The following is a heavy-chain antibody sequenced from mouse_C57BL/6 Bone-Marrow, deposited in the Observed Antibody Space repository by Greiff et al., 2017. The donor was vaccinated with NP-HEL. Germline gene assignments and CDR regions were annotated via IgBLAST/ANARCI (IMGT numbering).Heavy chain of an antibody. V-gene: IGHV6-3*01. J-gene: IGHJ3*01. CDR1: GFTFSNYW. D-gene: IGHD1-1*02. Sequence: EVQLVESGGGLVQPGGSMKLSCVASGFTFSNYWMNWVRQSPEKGLEWVAQIRLKSDNYATHYAESVKGRFTISRDDSKSSVYLQMNNLRAEDTGIYYCTDYGGFAYWGQGTLVTVSA. CDR3: TDYGGFAY. CDR2: IRLKSDNYAT.